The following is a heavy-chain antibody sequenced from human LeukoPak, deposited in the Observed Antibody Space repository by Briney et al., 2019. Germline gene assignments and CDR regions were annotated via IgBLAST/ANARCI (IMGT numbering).Heavy chain of an antibody. CDR3: AKGACTNDLCYTSH. V-gene: IGHV3-23*01. CDR2: INGSGGST. D-gene: IGHD2-8*01. Sequence: GGSLRLSCAASGFTFSSYAMSWVSEAPGKGLEWVSAINGSGGSTFYADSVKGRFTISRDNSKNTLSLQVNSLRAEDTAVYYCAKGACTNDLCYTSHWGQGTLVTVSS. J-gene: IGHJ4*02. CDR1: GFTFSSYA.